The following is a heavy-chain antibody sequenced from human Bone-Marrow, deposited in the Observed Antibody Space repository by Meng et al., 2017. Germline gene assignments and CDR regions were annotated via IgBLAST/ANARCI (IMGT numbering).Heavy chain of an antibody. J-gene: IGHJ4*02. V-gene: IGHV4-39*07. CDR3: ARVFVGGSADY. D-gene: IGHD3-10*01. CDR2: IYYSGST. CDR1: GGSISSSSYY. Sequence: SETLSLTCTVSGGSISSSSYYWGWIRQPPGKGLEWTGSIYYSGSTYYNPFLKSRVTISVDTSKNQFSLKLSSVTAADTAVYYCARVFVGGSADYWGQGPLVTVSS.